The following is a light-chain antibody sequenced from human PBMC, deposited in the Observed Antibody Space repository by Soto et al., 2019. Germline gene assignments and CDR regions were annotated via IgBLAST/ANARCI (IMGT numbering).Light chain of an antibody. J-gene: IGLJ2*01. CDR1: SSDIVNYNL. CDR3: YSFAGGATFL. Sequence: QSALTQPASVSGSPGQSITISCTGSSSDIVNYNLVSWYQQHPGKAPKLMIFEATKRPSGVSNRFSGSRSGNTASLTISALQAEDESYYSCYSFAGGATFLFGGGTKVTVL. CDR2: EAT. V-gene: IGLV2-23*02.